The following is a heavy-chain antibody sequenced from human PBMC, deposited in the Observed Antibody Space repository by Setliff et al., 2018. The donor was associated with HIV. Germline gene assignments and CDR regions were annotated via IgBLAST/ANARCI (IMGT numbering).Heavy chain of an antibody. Sequence: GASVNVSCKASGYRFNTYGISWVRQAPGQGLEWMGWISPYNGDTRFAQSLQGRVTLTTDTSTNTAYMEMRTLRSDDTAVYYCVRGVTRDISGYYRDEYFQHWGQGTPVTVSS. CDR3: VRGVTRDISGYYRDEYFQH. D-gene: IGHD3-22*01. CDR1: GYRFNTYG. V-gene: IGHV1-18*01. J-gene: IGHJ1*01. CDR2: ISPYNGDT.